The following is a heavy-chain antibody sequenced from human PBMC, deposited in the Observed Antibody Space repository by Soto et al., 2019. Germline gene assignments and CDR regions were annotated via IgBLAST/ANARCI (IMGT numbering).Heavy chain of an antibody. CDR1: GFTFDAYG. D-gene: IGHD5-18*01. CDR3: ARVQLDTTMGLDY. V-gene: IGHV3-33*01. Sequence: QVQLVESGGGLVQPGGSLRLSCAASGFTFDAYGFHWVRQAPGKGLEWVAGVWCNGNIKYYADSVKGRFTISRDSSKSALKLQMTTLRADATAVYYCARVQLDTTMGLDYWGQGTLVTVSS. CDR2: VWCNGNIK. J-gene: IGHJ4*02.